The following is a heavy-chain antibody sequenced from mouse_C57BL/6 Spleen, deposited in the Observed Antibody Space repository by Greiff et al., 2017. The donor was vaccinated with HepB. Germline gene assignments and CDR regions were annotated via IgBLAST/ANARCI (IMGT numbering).Heavy chain of an antibody. CDR2: ISDGGSYT. CDR3: ARDPALYYFDY. V-gene: IGHV5-4*01. CDR1: GFTFSSYA. Sequence: EVKLMESGGGLVKPGGSLKLSCAASGFTFSSYAMSWVRQTPEKRLEWVGTISDGGSYTYYPDNVKGRFTISRDNAKNNLYLQMSHLKSEDTAMYYCARDPALYYFDYWGQGTTLTVSS. J-gene: IGHJ2*01.